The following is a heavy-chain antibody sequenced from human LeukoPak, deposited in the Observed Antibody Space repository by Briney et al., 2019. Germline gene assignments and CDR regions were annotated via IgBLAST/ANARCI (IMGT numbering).Heavy chain of an antibody. V-gene: IGHV3-9*03. J-gene: IGHJ4*02. CDR3: AKDDSKYYDFWSGYMD. CDR1: GFTFDDYA. Sequence: GRSLRLSCAASGFTFDDYAMHWVRQAPGKGLEWVSGISWNSGSIGYADSVKGRFTISRDNAKNSLYLQMNSLRAEDMALYYCAKDDSKYYDFWSGYMDWGQGTLVTVSS. D-gene: IGHD3-3*01. CDR2: ISWNSGSI.